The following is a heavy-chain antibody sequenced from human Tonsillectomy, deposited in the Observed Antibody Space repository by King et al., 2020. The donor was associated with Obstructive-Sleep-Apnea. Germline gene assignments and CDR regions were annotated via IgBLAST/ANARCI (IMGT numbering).Heavy chain of an antibody. CDR2: ISYDGGNS. J-gene: IGHJ4*02. D-gene: IGHD1-26*01. Sequence: VQLVESGGGVVQPGRSLRLSCAASGFTFSTHSMHWVRQVPGKGLEWVGVISYDGGNSFYADSVKGRFTVSRDNSKTTLFLQMNSLTTEDTAVYYCVRGPSLSTPDGDYYDLFDYWGQGTLVTVSS. V-gene: IGHV3-30*14. CDR3: VRGPSLSTPDGDYYDLFDY. CDR1: GFTFSTHS.